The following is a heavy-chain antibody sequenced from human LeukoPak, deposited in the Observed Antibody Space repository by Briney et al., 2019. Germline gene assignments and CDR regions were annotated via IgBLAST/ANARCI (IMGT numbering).Heavy chain of an antibody. V-gene: IGHV3-23*01. CDR2: ISGSGGST. J-gene: IGHJ6*02. CDR1: GFTFSSYA. CDR3: AKLGYGDYWGDYYYGMDV. Sequence: PGGSLRLSCAASGFTFSSYAMSWVRQAPGKGLEWVSAISGSGGSTYYADSVKGRFTISRDNSKNTLYLQMNSLRAEDTAVYYCAKLGYGDYWGDYYYGMDVWGQGTTVTVSS. D-gene: IGHD4-17*01.